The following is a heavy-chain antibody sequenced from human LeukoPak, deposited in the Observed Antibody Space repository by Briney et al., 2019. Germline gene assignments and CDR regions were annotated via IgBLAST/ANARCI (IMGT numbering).Heavy chain of an antibody. Sequence: SQTLSLTCAVSGVSISSGGYSWSWIRQPPGTGLEWIGYIYHSGSTYYNPSLKSRVTISVDRSKNQFSLKLSSVTAADTAVYYCARLLSGAYCGGDCYFDYWGQGTLVTVSS. CDR1: GVSISSGGYS. CDR3: ARLLSGAYCGGDCYFDY. D-gene: IGHD2-21*02. CDR2: IYHSGST. V-gene: IGHV4-30-2*01. J-gene: IGHJ4*02.